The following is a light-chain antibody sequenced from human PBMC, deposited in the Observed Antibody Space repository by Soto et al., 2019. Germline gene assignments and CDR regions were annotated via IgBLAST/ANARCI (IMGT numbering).Light chain of an antibody. CDR2: GAS. Sequence: DIQLTQSPSFLSASVGDRVTITCRASQDIDNYLAWYQQRPGKAPKLLISGASFLQSGVPSRFSGSVSGTEFTLTISSLQPEDFAVYYCQQLNSYPTFGPGTKVDLK. J-gene: IGKJ3*01. V-gene: IGKV1-9*01. CDR3: QQLNSYPT. CDR1: QDIDNY.